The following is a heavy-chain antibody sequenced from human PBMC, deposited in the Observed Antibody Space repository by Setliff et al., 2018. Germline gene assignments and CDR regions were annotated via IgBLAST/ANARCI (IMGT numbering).Heavy chain of an antibody. V-gene: IGHV4-39*07. CDR2: IYYSGST. CDR3: ARAEYYYGSGSFHPYYMDV. J-gene: IGHJ6*03. CDR1: GGSISSSSYY. Sequence: SETLSLTCTVSGGSISSSSYYWGWIRQPPGKGLEWIGSIYYSGSTYYNPSLKSRVTITVDTSKNQFSLKLSSVTAADTAVYYCARAEYYYGSGSFHPYYMDVWGQGTTVTVSS. D-gene: IGHD3-10*01.